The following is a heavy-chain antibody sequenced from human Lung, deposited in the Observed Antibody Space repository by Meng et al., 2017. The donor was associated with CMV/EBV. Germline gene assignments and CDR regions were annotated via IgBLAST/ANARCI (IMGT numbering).Heavy chain of an antibody. V-gene: IGHV3-30-3*01. CDR1: GFTYSRYA. CDR3: ARGNHGMATMGEWVDP. CDR2: ISDDGRTK. J-gene: IGHJ5*02. Sequence: GGSXRLXCAASGFTYSRYAMHWVRQAPGKGLEWAAVISDDGRTKYYADSLKGRITISRDNSKNTLYLQVDSLRAEDTAIYYCARGNHGMATMGEWVDPWGQGTXVTVAS. D-gene: IGHD5-24*01.